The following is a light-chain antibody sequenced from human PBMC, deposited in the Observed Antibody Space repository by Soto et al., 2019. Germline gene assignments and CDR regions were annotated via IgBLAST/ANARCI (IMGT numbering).Light chain of an antibody. Sequence: DIQMTQSPSSLSASVGDRVTITCRASQAIGNDLGWFQQKPGKAPKRLIYGAFSLPSGVPSRFSGSGSGTEFTLTINSLQPDDFATYYCLQYNSYPWTFGQGPKVEIK. V-gene: IGKV1-17*01. CDR2: GAF. CDR3: LQYNSYPWT. CDR1: QAIGND. J-gene: IGKJ1*01.